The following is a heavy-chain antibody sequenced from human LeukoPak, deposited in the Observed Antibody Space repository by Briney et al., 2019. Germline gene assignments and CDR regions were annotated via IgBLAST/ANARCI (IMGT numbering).Heavy chain of an antibody. CDR2: INWNGGST. CDR3: AREGRYYYGSGSSYYMDV. Sequence: PGGSLRLSCAASGFNFDDYGMSWVRQAPGKGLEWVSGINWNGGSTGYADSVKGRFTISRDNAKNSLYLQMNSLRAEDTALYYCAREGRYYYGSGSSYYMDVWGKGTTVTVSS. D-gene: IGHD3-10*01. V-gene: IGHV3-20*04. CDR1: GFNFDDYG. J-gene: IGHJ6*03.